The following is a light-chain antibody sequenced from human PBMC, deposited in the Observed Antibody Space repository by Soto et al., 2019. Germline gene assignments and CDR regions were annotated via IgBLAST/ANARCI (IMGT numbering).Light chain of an antibody. CDR1: QSIGLA. J-gene: IGKJ1*01. CDR3: QPRTDRPPSP. V-gene: IGKV3-11*01. Sequence: EIELTQAAASLSVSPGGSGTLTCRASQSIGLAIAWYQHKPGQAPRLLIFDASQRATGIPARFRGSGSGTDFTLSTTCLEPEGSGLYYCQPRTDRPPSPFGEGTKVDIK. CDR2: DAS.